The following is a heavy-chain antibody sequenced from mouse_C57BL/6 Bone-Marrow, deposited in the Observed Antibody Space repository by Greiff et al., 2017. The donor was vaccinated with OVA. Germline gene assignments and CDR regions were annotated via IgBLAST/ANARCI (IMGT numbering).Heavy chain of an antibody. J-gene: IGHJ4*01. CDR1: GYTFTDSY. V-gene: IGHV1-76*01. D-gene: IGHD3-3*01. Sequence: QVQLQQSGAELVRPGASVKLSCKASGYTFTDSYINWVKQSPGQGLEWIARIYPGSGNTYYNEKFKGKATLTAEKSSSTAYMQLSSLTSEDSAVYFCARRAGAMDYWGQGTSVTVSS. CDR3: ARRAGAMDY. CDR2: IYPGSGNT.